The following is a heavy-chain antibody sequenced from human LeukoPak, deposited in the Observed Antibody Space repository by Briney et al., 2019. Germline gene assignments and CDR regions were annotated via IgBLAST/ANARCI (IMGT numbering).Heavy chain of an antibody. CDR1: GGSISSYY. D-gene: IGHD4-23*01. V-gene: IGHV4-59*01. Sequence: SETLSLTCTVSGGSISSYYWSWIRQPPGKGLEWMGYIYYSGSTNYNPSLKSRVTISVDTSKNQFSLKLSSVTAADTAVYYCARVLRTVVTGAFDIWGQGTMVTVSS. CDR3: ARVLRTVVTGAFDI. J-gene: IGHJ3*02. CDR2: IYYSGST.